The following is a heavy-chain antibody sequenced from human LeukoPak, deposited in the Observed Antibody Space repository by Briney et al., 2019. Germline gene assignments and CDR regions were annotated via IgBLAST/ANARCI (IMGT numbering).Heavy chain of an antibody. J-gene: IGHJ3*02. CDR2: ISTNGGST. Sequence: GRSLTLSCAASGLTARSYGIHWDRQAPGGGLEYVSAISTNGGSTNYANSVKGRFNVSRDTYKNTLYLQMGSLRAEDMGVYYCAREGRNDAFDIWGQGAMVTDSS. CDR1: GLTARSYG. CDR3: AREGRNDAFDI. V-gene: IGHV3-64*01. D-gene: IGHD1-26*01.